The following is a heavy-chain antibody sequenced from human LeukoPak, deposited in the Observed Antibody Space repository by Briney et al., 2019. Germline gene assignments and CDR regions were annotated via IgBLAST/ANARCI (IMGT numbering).Heavy chain of an antibody. J-gene: IGHJ4*02. CDR1: GFTFTSYY. Sequence: PGGSLRLSCEVSGFTFTSYYMGWVRQAPGKGLEWVADIDQDGSAKYYVDSVKGRFTISRDNVKNSVYLQMNNLRVEDTAVYYCTRELWPADYWGQGILVTVSS. CDR2: IDQDGSAK. D-gene: IGHD3-16*01. V-gene: IGHV3-7*01. CDR3: TRELWPADY.